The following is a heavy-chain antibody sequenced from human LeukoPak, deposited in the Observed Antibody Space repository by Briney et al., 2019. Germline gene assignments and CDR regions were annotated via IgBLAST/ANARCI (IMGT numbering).Heavy chain of an antibody. D-gene: IGHD4-17*01. Sequence: PSETLSLTCTVSGGSISSYYWTWIRQPPGKGLEWIGEINHRGSTNYNPSLKSRVTISVDTSKNQFSLKLSSVTAADTAVYYCATKGYDYGDYDWFDPWGQGTLVTVSS. CDR1: GGSISSYY. CDR3: ATKGYDYGDYDWFDP. V-gene: IGHV4-34*01. J-gene: IGHJ5*02. CDR2: INHRGST.